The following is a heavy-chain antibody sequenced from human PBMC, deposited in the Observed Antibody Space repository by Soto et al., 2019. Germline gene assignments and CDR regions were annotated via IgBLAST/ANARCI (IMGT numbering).Heavy chain of an antibody. CDR1: GGSFSGYY. J-gene: IGHJ4*02. Sequence: PSETLSLTCAVYGGSFSGYYWSWIRQPPGKGLEWIGEINHSGSTNYNPSLKSRVTISVDTSKDQFSLKLSSVTAADTAVYYCAGRIAVAGSESGNDYWGQGTLVTVSS. CDR3: AGRIAVAGSESGNDY. CDR2: INHSGST. V-gene: IGHV4-34*01. D-gene: IGHD6-19*01.